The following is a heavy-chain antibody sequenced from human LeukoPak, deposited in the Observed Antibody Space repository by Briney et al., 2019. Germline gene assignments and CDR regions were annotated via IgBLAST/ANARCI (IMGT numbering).Heavy chain of an antibody. Sequence: GGSLRLSCAASGFTISNYWMHWVRQAPGKGLVWVSRINSDGSRTTYADSVKGRFTLSRDNAKNTLYLQMNSLRAEDTAAYYCARGYIYGFESWGQGTLVTVSS. CDR2: INSDGSRT. J-gene: IGHJ4*02. CDR1: GFTISNYW. D-gene: IGHD5-18*01. V-gene: IGHV3-74*01. CDR3: ARGYIYGFES.